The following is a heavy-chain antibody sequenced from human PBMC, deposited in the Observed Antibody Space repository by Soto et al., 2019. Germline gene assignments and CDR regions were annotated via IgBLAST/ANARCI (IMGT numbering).Heavy chain of an antibody. D-gene: IGHD4-17*01. CDR2: ISASGGST. V-gene: IGHV3-23*01. CDR3: GRDPNGDYVGAFDI. CDR1: GFTFSSYA. Sequence: EVQLLESGGGLVQPGGSLRLSCAASGFTFSSYAMSWVRQAPGMGLEWVSGISASGGSTYYADSVKGRFTVSRDNSKNTLYLQMNSLRAEDTALYYCGRDPNGDYVGAFDIWGQGILVTVSS. J-gene: IGHJ3*02.